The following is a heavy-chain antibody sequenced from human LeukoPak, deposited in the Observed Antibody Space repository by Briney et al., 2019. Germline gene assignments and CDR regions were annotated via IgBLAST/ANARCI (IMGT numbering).Heavy chain of an antibody. CDR1: GGSISSGNYY. J-gene: IGHJ2*01. CDR3: ASHSHDDSHGFFPPGYVDR. Sequence: SETLSLTCTVSGGSISSGNYYGCWLRQPPGKGLEWIGSIYYSGSTYYNPSLKSRVTISVDTSKNQFSLKLSSVTAADTAVYYWASHSHDDSHGFFPPGYVDRCRRGTRVIVSS. CDR2: IYYSGST. D-gene: IGHD3-22*01. V-gene: IGHV4-39*01.